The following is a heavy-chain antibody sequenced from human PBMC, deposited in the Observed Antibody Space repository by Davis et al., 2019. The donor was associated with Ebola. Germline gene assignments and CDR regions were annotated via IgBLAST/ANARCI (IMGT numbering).Heavy chain of an antibody. CDR3: ASSLVADH. Sequence: GGSLRLSCAASGFTVSSNYMSWVRQAPGKGLEWVSVLYAGGSTYYADSVKARFTISRDNSKNTLYLQMNSLRGEDTAVYYCASSLVADHWGQGTLVTVSS. CDR2: LYAGGST. V-gene: IGHV3-66*01. CDR1: GFTVSSNY. D-gene: IGHD5-12*01. J-gene: IGHJ4*02.